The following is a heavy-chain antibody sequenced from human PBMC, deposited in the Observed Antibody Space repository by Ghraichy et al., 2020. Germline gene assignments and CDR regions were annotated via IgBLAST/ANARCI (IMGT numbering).Heavy chain of an antibody. CDR1: GYTFTSYY. CDR3: AREYGSTSRVRGNWFDP. J-gene: IGHJ5*02. Sequence: ASVKVSCKASGYTFTSYYMHWVRQAPGQGLEWMGIINPSGGSTSYAQKFQGRVTMTRDTSTSTVYMELSSLRSEDTAVYYCAREYGSTSRVRGNWFDPWGQGTLVTVSS. CDR2: INPSGGST. V-gene: IGHV1-46*01. D-gene: IGHD2-2*01.